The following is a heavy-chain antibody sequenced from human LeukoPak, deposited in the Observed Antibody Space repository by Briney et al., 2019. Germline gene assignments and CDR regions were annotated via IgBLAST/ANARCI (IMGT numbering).Heavy chain of an antibody. V-gene: IGHV3-21*04. Sequence: GGSLRLSCAASGFTFSSYSMNWVRQAPGKGLEWVSSISSSSSYIYYADSVKGRFTISRDNAKNSLYLQMNSLRAEDTALYYCARARIVVVTATNYFDYWGQGTLVTVSS. D-gene: IGHD2-21*02. J-gene: IGHJ4*02. CDR2: ISSSSSYI. CDR1: GFTFSSYS. CDR3: ARARIVVVTATNYFDY.